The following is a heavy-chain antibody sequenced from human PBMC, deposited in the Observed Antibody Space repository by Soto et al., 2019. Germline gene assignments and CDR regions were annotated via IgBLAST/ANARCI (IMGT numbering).Heavy chain of an antibody. V-gene: IGHV1-2*04. CDR3: ARGGGSYDLPHEAFDI. D-gene: IGHD1-26*01. CDR2: INPNSGGT. J-gene: IGHJ3*02. Sequence: ASVKVSCKASGYTFTGYYMHWVRQAPGQGLEWTGWINPNSGGTNYAQKFQGWVTMTRDTSISTAYMELSRLRSDDTAVYYCARGGGSYDLPHEAFDIWGQGTMVTVSS. CDR1: GYTFTGYY.